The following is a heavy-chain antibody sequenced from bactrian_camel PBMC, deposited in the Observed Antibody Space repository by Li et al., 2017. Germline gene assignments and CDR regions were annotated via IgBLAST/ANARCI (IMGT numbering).Heavy chain of an antibody. CDR1: GFTFDIYG. CDR2: INRSGTTT. J-gene: IGHJ4*01. V-gene: IGHV3S31*01. CDR3: AADRLACLRDGPNHEYAH. Sequence: VQLVESGGGLVQPGRSLRLSCTASGFTFDIYGMSWVRQAPGKGPEWVSGINRSGTTTFYSESVKGRFTISRDNDKKTLYLQLSSLRTEDTAMYYCAADRLACLRDGPNHEYAHWGQGTQVTVS.